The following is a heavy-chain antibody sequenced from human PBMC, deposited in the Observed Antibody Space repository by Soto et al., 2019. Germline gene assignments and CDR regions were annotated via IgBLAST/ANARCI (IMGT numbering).Heavy chain of an antibody. J-gene: IGHJ6*02. CDR2: IIPIFGTA. V-gene: IGHV1-69*13. CDR1: GGTFSSYA. D-gene: IGHD2-15*01. Sequence: SVKVSCKASGGTFSSYAIRWVRQAPGQGLEWMGGIIPIFGTANYAQKFQGRVTITADESTSTAYMELSSLRSEDTAVYYCARDLGYCSGGSCYSRDYYYGMDVWGQGTTVTVSS. CDR3: ARDLGYCSGGSCYSRDYYYGMDV.